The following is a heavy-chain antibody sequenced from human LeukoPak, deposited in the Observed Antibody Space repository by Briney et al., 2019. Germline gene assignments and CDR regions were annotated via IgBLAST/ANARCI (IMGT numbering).Heavy chain of an antibody. Sequence: GGSLRLSCAASGFTFITFPLYWVRQAPGKGLEWVAVISYDGSNKFYADSVKGRFTISRDNSKNTVFLQMNSLRPDDTAVYYCARGAAGGENTGPWFAESRVFYSFYYHMDVWGKGTTVSVSS. CDR2: ISYDGSNK. CDR1: GFTFITFP. CDR3: ARGAAGGENTGPWFAESRVFYSFYYHMDV. V-gene: IGHV3-30*04. J-gene: IGHJ6*03. D-gene: IGHD3-10*01.